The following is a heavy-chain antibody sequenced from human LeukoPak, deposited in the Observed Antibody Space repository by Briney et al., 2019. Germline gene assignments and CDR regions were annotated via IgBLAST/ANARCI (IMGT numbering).Heavy chain of an antibody. CDR1: GGSISSYY. Sequence: SETLSLTCTVSGGSISSYYWSWIRQPPGKGLEWIGYIYYSGSTNYNPSLKSRVTISVDTSKNQFSLKLSSVTAADTAVYYCARAGYCSSTSCYTNFDYWGQGTLVTVSS. CDR2: IYYSGST. V-gene: IGHV4-59*12. CDR3: ARAGYCSSTSCYTNFDY. D-gene: IGHD2-2*02. J-gene: IGHJ4*02.